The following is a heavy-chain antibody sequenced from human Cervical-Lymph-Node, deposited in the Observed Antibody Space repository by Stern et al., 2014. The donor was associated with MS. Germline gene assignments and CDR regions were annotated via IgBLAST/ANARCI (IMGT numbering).Heavy chain of an antibody. CDR3: AKDMMDYFGSGTFGSFDH. Sequence: EVQLVESGGGVVQPGRSLRLSCEASGFSFEDHGMPWVRQAPGKGLEWVAGITWNSGTIAYADSVKGRFTISRDDAKNSLYLHMNGLRAEDTALYYCAKDMMDYFGSGTFGSFDHWGQGTLGTGSS. V-gene: IGHV3-9*01. D-gene: IGHD3-10*01. CDR2: ITWNSGTI. CDR1: GFSFEDHG. J-gene: IGHJ4*02.